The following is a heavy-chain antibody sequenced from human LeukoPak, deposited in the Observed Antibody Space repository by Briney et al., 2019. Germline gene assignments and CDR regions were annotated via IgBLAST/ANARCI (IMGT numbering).Heavy chain of an antibody. CDR2: IWYDGSNK. D-gene: IGHD6-19*01. Sequence: GGSLRLSCAASGFTFSSYGMHWVRQAPGKGLEWVAVIWYDGSNKYYADSVKGRFTISRDNSKNTLYLQMNSLRAEDTAVYYCASSLTPIAVAGIDYWGQGTLVTVSS. CDR3: ASSLTPIAVAGIDY. J-gene: IGHJ4*02. V-gene: IGHV3-33*01. CDR1: GFTFSSYG.